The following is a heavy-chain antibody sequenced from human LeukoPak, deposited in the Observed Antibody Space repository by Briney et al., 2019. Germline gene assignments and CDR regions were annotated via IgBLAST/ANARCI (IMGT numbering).Heavy chain of an antibody. CDR2: IYYSGST. CDR1: GGSISSYY. D-gene: IGHD3-22*01. Sequence: PSETLSLTCTVSGGSISSYYWSWIRQPPGKGLEWIGYIYYSGSTNYNPSLKSRVTISVDTSKNQFSLKLSSVTAADTAVYYCARLYRQAFDSSGYSYDYWGQGTLVTVSS. J-gene: IGHJ4*02. V-gene: IGHV4-59*08. CDR3: ARLYRQAFDSSGYSYDY.